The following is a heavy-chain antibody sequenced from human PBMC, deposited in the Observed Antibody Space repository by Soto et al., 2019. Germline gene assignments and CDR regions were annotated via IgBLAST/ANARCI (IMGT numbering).Heavy chain of an antibody. CDR1: ELSVSSNY. CDR3: ARGSFRAFDY. V-gene: IGHV3-53*01. CDR2: IYSGGAT. Sequence: EVQLVESGGGLIQPGGSLRLSCAASELSVSSNYLSWVRQAPGKGLEWVSGIYSGGATYYADFVKGRFTFSRDNSKNTVYLQMNSLRVGDTALYYCARGSFRAFDYWGQGTLVTVSS. J-gene: IGHJ4*02.